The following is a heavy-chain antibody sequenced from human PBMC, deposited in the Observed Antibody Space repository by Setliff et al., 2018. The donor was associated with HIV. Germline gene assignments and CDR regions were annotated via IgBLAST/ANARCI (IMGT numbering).Heavy chain of an antibody. Sequence: ASVKVSCKTSGYTFIHYDIHWVRQAPVERLEWLGWINTDTGNTKYSQKFQDRLTFTRDTSALTADMELSSLRSEDTAVYFCARGMHAVRYFDWLDAFDIWGQGTMVTVAS. J-gene: IGHJ3*02. CDR3: ARGMHAVRYFDWLDAFDI. CDR1: GYTFIHYD. D-gene: IGHD3-9*01. CDR2: INTDTGNT. V-gene: IGHV1-3*04.